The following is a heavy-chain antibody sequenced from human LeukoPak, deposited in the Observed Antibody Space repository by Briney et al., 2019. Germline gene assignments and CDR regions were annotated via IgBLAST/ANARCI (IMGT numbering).Heavy chain of an antibody. Sequence: GGSLRLSCAASGFTFSSYAMSWVRQAPGKGLEWVSAISGSGGSTYYADSVKGRFTISRDNSKNTLYLQMNSLRAEDTAVYYCAKGLRILWFGEALVVDAFDIWGQGTMVTVSS. CDR3: AKGLRILWFGEALVVDAFDI. D-gene: IGHD3-10*01. J-gene: IGHJ3*02. V-gene: IGHV3-23*01. CDR2: ISGSGGST. CDR1: GFTFSSYA.